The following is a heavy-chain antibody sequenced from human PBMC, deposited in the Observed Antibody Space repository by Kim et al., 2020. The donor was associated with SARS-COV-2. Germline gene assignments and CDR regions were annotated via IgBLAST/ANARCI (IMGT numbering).Heavy chain of an antibody. Sequence: GGSLRLSCAASGFTFSDYYMSWIRQAPGKGLEWVSYISSSGSTIYYADSVKGRFTISRDNAKNSLYLQMNSLRAEDTAVYYCARTLLWFGELSAGNYHYYYFGMDVWGQGTTVTFSS. J-gene: IGHJ6*02. CDR2: ISSSGSTI. V-gene: IGHV3-11*01. CDR1: GFTFSDYY. D-gene: IGHD3-10*01. CDR3: ARTLLWFGELSAGNYHYYYFGMDV.